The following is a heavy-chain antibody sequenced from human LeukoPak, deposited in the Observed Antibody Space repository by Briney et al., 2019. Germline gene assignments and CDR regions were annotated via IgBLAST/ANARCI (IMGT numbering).Heavy chain of an antibody. J-gene: IGHJ4*02. CDR2: INHSGGT. CDR3: ARGLPGY. Sequence: KASETLFLTCAVYGGSFSDYNWNWIRQSPGRGLEWIGEINHSGGTNYNPSLKSRVTISIDTSRKQFSLKLTSVTAADTAVYYCARGLPGYWGQGTLVTVSS. V-gene: IGHV4-34*01. CDR1: GGSFSDYN.